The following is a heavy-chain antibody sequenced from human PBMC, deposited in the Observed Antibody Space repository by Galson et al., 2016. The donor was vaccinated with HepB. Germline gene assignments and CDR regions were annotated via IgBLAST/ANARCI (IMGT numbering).Heavy chain of an antibody. Sequence: SLRLSCAASGFAFSVYGMTWVRQAPRKGLEWVSAISTSGSSTDYADSVKGRFTISRDNAKNSLYLQMNSLRAEDTAVYYCARRYGDYSNWFDPWGQGTLVTVSS. CDR2: ISTSGSST. D-gene: IGHD4-17*01. CDR3: ARRYGDYSNWFDP. V-gene: IGHV3-21*06. J-gene: IGHJ5*02. CDR1: GFAFSVYG.